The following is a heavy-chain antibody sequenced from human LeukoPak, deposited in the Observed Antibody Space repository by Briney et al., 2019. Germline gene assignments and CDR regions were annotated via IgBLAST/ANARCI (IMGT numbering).Heavy chain of an antibody. V-gene: IGHV3-20*04. D-gene: IGHD2-15*01. Sequence: PGGSLRLSCAASGFTFDDYGLSWVRHAPGKGLEWVSGINWNGGSTGYADSVKGGFTISRDNAKNSLYLQINSLRAEDTAVYYCARDHPDCSGGSCPFSYHYYYMDVWGKGTTVTVSS. CDR3: ARDHPDCSGGSCPFSYHYYYMDV. CDR1: GFTFDDYG. CDR2: INWNGGST. J-gene: IGHJ6*03.